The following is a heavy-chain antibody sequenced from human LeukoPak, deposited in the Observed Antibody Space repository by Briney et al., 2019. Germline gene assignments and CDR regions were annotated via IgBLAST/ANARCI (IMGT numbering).Heavy chain of an antibody. CDR3: ARSDFGVVTHY. J-gene: IGHJ4*02. D-gene: IGHD3-3*01. Sequence: SETLSLTCTVSGGSISSYYWSWIRQPPGKGLEWIGYIYYSGSTNYNPSLKSRVTISVDKSKNQFSLKLSSVTAADTAVYYCARSDFGVVTHYWGQGTLVTVSS. V-gene: IGHV4-59*12. CDR2: IYYSGST. CDR1: GGSISSYY.